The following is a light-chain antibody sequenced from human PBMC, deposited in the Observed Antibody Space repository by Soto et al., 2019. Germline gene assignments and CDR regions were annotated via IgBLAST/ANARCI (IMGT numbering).Light chain of an antibody. J-gene: IGKJ5*01. CDR1: QSFSSN. CDR2: GAS. CDR3: QQRSNWPPIT. V-gene: IGKV3D-20*02. Sequence: ESVLAQSPGALSLSPGDRATLSCRASQSFSSNFLSWYQQKRGQAPRLLIYGASTRATGIPARFSGSGSGTEFTLTISSLEPEDFAVYYCQQRSNWPPITFGQGTRLEIK.